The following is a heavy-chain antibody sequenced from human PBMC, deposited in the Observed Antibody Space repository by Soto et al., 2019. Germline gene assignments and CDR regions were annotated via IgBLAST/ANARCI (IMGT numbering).Heavy chain of an antibody. V-gene: IGHV1-8*01. CDR2: ISPNSANT. D-gene: IGHD4-17*01. Sequence: QVQLVQSGAEVKKPGAAATVSSKASGYTFTSYDITWVRLATVQGLEWMGWISPNSANTGHAQKLQGRVTMTRNTSIGTAYMELSSLRSEDTAVYYCARTRRSSLTDAFDIWGQGTMVTGSS. CDR3: ARTRRSSLTDAFDI. CDR1: GYTFTSYD. J-gene: IGHJ3*02.